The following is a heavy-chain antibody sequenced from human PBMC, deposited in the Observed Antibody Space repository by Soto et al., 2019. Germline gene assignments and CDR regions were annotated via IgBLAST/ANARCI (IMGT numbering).Heavy chain of an antibody. CDR1: GFTFSSYA. D-gene: IGHD2-2*01. CDR3: AKDQNQLLYYYYGMDV. J-gene: IGHJ6*02. V-gene: IGHV3-23*01. CDR2: ISGSGGST. Sequence: EVQLLESGGGLVQPGGSLRLSCAASGFTFSSYAMSWVRQAPGKGLEWVSAISGSGGSTYYADSGKGRFTISRDNSKNTLYQQMNSLRADDTAVYYCAKDQNQLLYYYYGMDVWGQGTTFTVSS.